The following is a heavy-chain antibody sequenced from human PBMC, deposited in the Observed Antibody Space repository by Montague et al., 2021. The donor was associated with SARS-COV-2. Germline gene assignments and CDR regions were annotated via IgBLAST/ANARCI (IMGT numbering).Heavy chain of an antibody. CDR3: ARGEVAGPFDY. V-gene: IGHV4-61*05. J-gene: IGHJ4*02. Sequence: SETLSLTCTVSGASISSSSYYWGWIRQPPGKGLEWLGYIFSSGTATYXAPLRSRLTISVDTSTNQFSLKVTSVTTADTATYYYARGEVAGPFDYWGRGTLVTVSS. D-gene: IGHD6-19*01. CDR1: GASISSSSYY. CDR2: IFSSGTA.